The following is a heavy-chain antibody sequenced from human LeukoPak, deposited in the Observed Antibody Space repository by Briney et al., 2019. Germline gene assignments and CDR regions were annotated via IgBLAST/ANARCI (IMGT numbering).Heavy chain of an antibody. Sequence: PSETLSLTCTVSGGSISSGDYYWSWIRQPPGKGLEWIGYIYYSGSTYYNPSLKSRVTISVDTSKNQFSLKLSSVTAADTAVYYCARGHIMVETAQLNWFDPWGQGTLVTVSS. J-gene: IGHJ5*02. CDR3: ARGHIMVETAQLNWFDP. V-gene: IGHV4-30-4*01. CDR1: GGSISSGDYY. D-gene: IGHD2-21*02. CDR2: IYYSGST.